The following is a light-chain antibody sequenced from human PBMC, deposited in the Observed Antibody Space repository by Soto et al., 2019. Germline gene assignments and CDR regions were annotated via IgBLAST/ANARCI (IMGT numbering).Light chain of an antibody. CDR1: QSVSNN. Sequence: EIVMTQSPATLSVSPGERATLSCRASQSVSNNLAWYQQKPGQAPRLLIYGASTRATGIPARFSGSGSGTEFTLNISSLQSEDFAVCFCQQYNNWPRTFGQGTKVDIK. V-gene: IGKV3-15*01. J-gene: IGKJ1*01. CDR3: QQYNNWPRT. CDR2: GAS.